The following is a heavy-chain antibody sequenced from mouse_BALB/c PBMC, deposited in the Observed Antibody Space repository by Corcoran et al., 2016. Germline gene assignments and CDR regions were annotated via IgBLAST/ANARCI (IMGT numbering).Heavy chain of an antibody. Sequence: EVQLQQSGPELVKPVASVKMSCKASGYTFTSYVMHWVKQKPGQGLEWIGYINPYNDGTKYNEKFKGKATLTSDKSSSTAYMELSSLTSEDSAVYYCVRHGNYDAMDYWGQGTSVTVSS. CDR1: GYTFTSYV. J-gene: IGHJ4*01. CDR2: INPYNDGT. V-gene: IGHV1S136*01. D-gene: IGHD2-1*01. CDR3: VRHGNYDAMDY.